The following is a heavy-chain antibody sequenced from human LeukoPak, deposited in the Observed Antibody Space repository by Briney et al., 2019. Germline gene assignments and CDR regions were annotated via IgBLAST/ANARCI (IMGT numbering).Heavy chain of an antibody. CDR1: GGSISSYY. CDR3: ARGRDFGWPPAPYFDY. D-gene: IGHD3-9*01. V-gene: IGHV4-59*01. CDR2: LYYSGSP. J-gene: IGHJ4*02. Sequence: SETLSLTCTVSGGSISSYYWSWIRQPPGKGLEWIGYLYYSGSPNYNPSLKSRVTISVDTSKNQFSLKLSSVTAADTAVYYCARGRDFGWPPAPYFDYWGQGTLVTVSS.